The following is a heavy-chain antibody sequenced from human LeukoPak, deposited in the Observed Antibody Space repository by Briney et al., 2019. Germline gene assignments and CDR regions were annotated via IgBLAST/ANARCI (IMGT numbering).Heavy chain of an antibody. V-gene: IGHV4-39*07. CDR2: IYYSGST. CDR3: ARDRVNYDFWSGCYSFDY. J-gene: IGHJ4*02. D-gene: IGHD3-3*01. CDR1: GGSISSSSYY. Sequence: SETLSLTCTVSGGSISSSSYYWGWIRQPPGKGLEWIGSIYYSGSTYYNPSLKSRVTISVDTSKNQFSLKLSSVTAADTAVYYCARDRVNYDFWSGCYSFDYWGQGTLVTVSS.